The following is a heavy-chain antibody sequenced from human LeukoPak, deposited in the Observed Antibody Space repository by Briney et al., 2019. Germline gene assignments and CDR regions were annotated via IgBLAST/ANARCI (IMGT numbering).Heavy chain of an antibody. D-gene: IGHD3-3*01. CDR1: GGSISSYY. V-gene: IGHV4-59*08. Sequence: SETLSLTCTVSGGSISSYYWSWIRQPPGKGLEWIGYIYYSGSTNYNPSLKSRVTISVDTSKNQFSLKLSSVTAADTAVYYCARILEWLPERNWFDPWGQGTLVTVSS. J-gene: IGHJ5*02. CDR3: ARILEWLPERNWFDP. CDR2: IYYSGST.